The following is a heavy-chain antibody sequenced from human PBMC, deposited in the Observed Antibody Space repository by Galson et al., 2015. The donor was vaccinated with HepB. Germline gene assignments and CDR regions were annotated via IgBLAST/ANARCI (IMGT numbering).Heavy chain of an antibody. V-gene: IGHV3-7*03. CDR1: GFTFSSYW. D-gene: IGHD6-19*01. Sequence: SLRLSCAASGFTFSSYWMSWVRQAPGKGLEWVANIKQDGSEKYYVDSVKGRFTISRDNAKNSLYLQMNSLRAEDTAVYYCARDHFGTGRGIAVADTSGLVTAISTPYFDYWGQGTLVTVSS. CDR3: ARDHFGTGRGIAVADTSGLVTAISTPYFDY. J-gene: IGHJ4*02. CDR2: IKQDGSEK.